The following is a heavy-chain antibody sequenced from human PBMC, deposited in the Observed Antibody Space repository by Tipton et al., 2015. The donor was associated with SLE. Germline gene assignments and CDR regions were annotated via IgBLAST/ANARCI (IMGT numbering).Heavy chain of an antibody. CDR2: IHYSGST. J-gene: IGHJ6*03. V-gene: IGHV4-59*12. CDR3: ARESYNLLYYFYYMDV. CDR1: GGSISRYY. Sequence: TLSLTCTVSGGSISRYYWSWIRQPPGQRLEWIGYIHYSGSTKYSPSLKSRVTMSVDTSKNQFSLKLSSVTAADTAVYYCARESYNLLYYFYYMDVWGKGTTVTVSS. D-gene: IGHD5-24*01.